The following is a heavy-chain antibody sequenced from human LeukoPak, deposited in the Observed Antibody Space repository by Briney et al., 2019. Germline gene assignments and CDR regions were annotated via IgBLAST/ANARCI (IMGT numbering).Heavy chain of an antibody. V-gene: IGHV3-23*01. Sequence: GGSLRLSCAASGFTFNNAWMSWVRQAPGKGLEWVSKISGSSGSGGITYYADSVKGRFTISRDNSKNTLYLQMNSLRAEDTAVYYCARVQQWLVHGAFDIWGQGTMVTVSS. CDR2: SSGSGGIT. CDR1: GFTFNNAW. D-gene: IGHD6-19*01. J-gene: IGHJ3*02. CDR3: ARVQQWLVHGAFDI.